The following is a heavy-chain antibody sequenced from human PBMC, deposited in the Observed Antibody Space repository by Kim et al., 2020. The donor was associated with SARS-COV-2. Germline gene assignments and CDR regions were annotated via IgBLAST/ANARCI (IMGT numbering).Heavy chain of an antibody. D-gene: IGHD6-19*01. CDR2: T. Sequence: TNYNPSLKSRVTISVDTSKNQFSLKLSSVTAADTAVYYCARRRQWLGFDPWGQGTLVTVSS. V-gene: IGHV4-59*08. J-gene: IGHJ5*02. CDR3: ARRRQWLGFDP.